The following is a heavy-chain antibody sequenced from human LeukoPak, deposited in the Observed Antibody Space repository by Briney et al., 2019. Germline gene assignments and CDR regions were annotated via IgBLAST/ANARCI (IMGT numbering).Heavy chain of an antibody. CDR1: GGSISRGGYY. J-gene: IGHJ5*02. CDR2: IYHSGST. V-gene: IGHV4-30-2*01. CDR3: AREPYCSSTSCYTRWFDP. Sequence: SQTLSLTCTVSGGSISRGGYYWSWIRQPPGKGLEWIGYIYHSGSTYYNPSLKSRVTISVDRSKNQFSLKLSSATAADTAVYYCAREPYCSSTSCYTRWFDPWGQGTLVTVSS. D-gene: IGHD2-2*02.